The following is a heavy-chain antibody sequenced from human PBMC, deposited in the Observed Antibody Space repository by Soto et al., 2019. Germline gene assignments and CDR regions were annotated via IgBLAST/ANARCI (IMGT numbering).Heavy chain of an antibody. Sequence: QLQLQESGPGLVKPSETLSLPCTVSGGSIRSSSYYWGWIRQPPGKGLEWIGSIYYSGSTYYNPSLKSRVTISVDTSKNQFSLKLSSVTAADTAVYYCARWYSSSWYGWFDPWGQGTLVTVSS. CDR2: IYYSGST. CDR3: ARWYSSSWYGWFDP. D-gene: IGHD6-13*01. J-gene: IGHJ5*02. CDR1: GGSIRSSSYY. V-gene: IGHV4-39*01.